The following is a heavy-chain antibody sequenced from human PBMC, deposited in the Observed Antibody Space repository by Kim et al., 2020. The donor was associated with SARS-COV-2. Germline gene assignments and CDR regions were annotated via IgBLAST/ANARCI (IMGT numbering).Heavy chain of an antibody. D-gene: IGHD6-6*01. CDR3: ARSPGVAARPRFDY. V-gene: IGHV4-34*01. J-gene: IGHJ4*02. Sequence: NPCLKSRVTISVDTSKNQFSLKLSSVTAADTAVYYCARSPGVAARPRFDYWGQGTLVTVSS.